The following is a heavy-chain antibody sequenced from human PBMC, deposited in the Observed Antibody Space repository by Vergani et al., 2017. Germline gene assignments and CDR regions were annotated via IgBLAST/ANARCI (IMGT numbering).Heavy chain of an antibody. V-gene: IGHV1-69*05. Sequence: QVQLVQSGAEVKKPGSSVKVSCKASGGPFKNSAFSWVRQVPGQGLEWMGRIITFFGTTDYADSVKGRFTISRDNSKNTLYLQMNSLRAEDTAVYYCAKGSKGSSWYTPNDYWGQGTLVTVSS. CDR1: GGPFKNSA. CDR2: IITFFGTT. D-gene: IGHD6-13*01. CDR3: AKGSKGSSWYTPNDY. J-gene: IGHJ4*02.